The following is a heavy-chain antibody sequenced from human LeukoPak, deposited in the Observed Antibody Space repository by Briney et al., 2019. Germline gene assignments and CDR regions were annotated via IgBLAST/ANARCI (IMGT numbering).Heavy chain of an antibody. CDR1: GFTFSSYA. V-gene: IGHV3-23*01. J-gene: IGHJ3*02. CDR3: AKVSSGWIGYGDAFDI. CDR2: ISGSGGST. D-gene: IGHD6-19*01. Sequence: GGTLRLSCAASGFTFSSYAMSWVRQAPGKGLEWVSAISGSGGSTYYADSVKGRFTISRDNSKNTLYLQMNSLRAEDTAVYYCAKVSSGWIGYGDAFDIWGQGTMVTVSS.